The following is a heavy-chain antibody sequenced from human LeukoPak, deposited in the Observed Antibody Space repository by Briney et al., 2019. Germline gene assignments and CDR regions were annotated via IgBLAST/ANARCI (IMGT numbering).Heavy chain of an antibody. J-gene: IGHJ3*02. CDR3: ATADSSGYYYGVDAFDI. Sequence: GGSLRLSCAASGFTFSSYAMSWVRQAPGKGLEWVSAISGSGSSTYYADSVKGRFTISRDNAKNSLYLQMNSLRAEDTAVYYCATADSSGYYYGVDAFDIWGQGTMVTVSS. D-gene: IGHD3-22*01. CDR2: ISGSGSST. CDR1: GFTFSSYA. V-gene: IGHV3-23*01.